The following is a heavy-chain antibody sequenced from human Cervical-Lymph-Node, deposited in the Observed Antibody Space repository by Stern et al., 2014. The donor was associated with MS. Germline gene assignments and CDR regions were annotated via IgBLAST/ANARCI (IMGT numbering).Heavy chain of an antibody. CDR1: GYTFTGYY. J-gene: IGHJ3*02. Sequence: VQLVQSGAEVKKPGASVKVSCKASGYTFTGYYMPWVRQAPGQGLEWMGWINPNSGGTNYAQKFQGRVIMTRDTSISTAYMDLSRLTSDDTAVYYCARGDRFNEYDAFDIWGQGTMVTVSS. CDR3: ARGDRFNEYDAFDI. CDR2: INPNSGGT. V-gene: IGHV1-2*02. D-gene: IGHD3-22*01.